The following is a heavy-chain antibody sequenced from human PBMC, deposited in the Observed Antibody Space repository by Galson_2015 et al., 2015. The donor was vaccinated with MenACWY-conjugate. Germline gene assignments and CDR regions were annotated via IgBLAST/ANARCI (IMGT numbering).Heavy chain of an antibody. CDR3: ARDKGYLSGWSSNALNWFDS. CDR2: TYYRSRWFN. V-gene: IGHV6-1*01. D-gene: IGHD6-19*01. CDR1: DSVSSNSAA. Sequence: DSVSSNSAAWSWIRQSPSRGLEWLGRTYYRSRWFNDYAESVRSRITINPDTSKNQFSLQLSSVTPEDTAVYYCARDKGYLSGWSSNALNWFDSWGQGTLVTVSS. J-gene: IGHJ5*01.